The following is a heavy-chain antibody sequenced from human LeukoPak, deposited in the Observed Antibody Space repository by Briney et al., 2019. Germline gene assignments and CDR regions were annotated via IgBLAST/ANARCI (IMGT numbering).Heavy chain of an antibody. J-gene: IGHJ4*02. Sequence: GGSLRLSCTVSGSTFSSYAMSWVRQAPGKGLEWVSRIKTDGTNTIYADFVEGRFTISRDNARNTLYLQMSSLRAGDTAVYYCGGSEDGYIDYWGQETLVTVSS. V-gene: IGHV3-74*01. CDR1: GSTFSSYA. CDR2: IKTDGTNT. CDR3: GGSEDGYIDY. D-gene: IGHD5-24*01.